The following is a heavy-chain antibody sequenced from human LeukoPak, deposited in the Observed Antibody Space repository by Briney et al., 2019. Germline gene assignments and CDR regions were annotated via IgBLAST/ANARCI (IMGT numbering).Heavy chain of an antibody. CDR1: GFTFSSYA. CDR2: ISYDGSNK. Sequence: GRSLRLSCAASGFTFSSYAMHWVRQAPGKGLEWVAVISYDGSNKYYADSVKGRFTISRDNSKNTLYLQMNSLRAEDTAVYYCARGEQWLASFDYWGQGTLVTVSS. CDR3: ARGEQWLASFDY. D-gene: IGHD6-19*01. V-gene: IGHV3-30-3*01. J-gene: IGHJ4*02.